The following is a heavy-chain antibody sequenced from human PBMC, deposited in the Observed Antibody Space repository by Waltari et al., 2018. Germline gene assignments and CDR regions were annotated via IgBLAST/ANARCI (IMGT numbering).Heavy chain of an antibody. Sequence: VESGGGLIQPGGSLRLSCAASGFTVSSNYMSWVRQAPGKGLEWVSVIYSGGSTYYADSVKGRFTISRDNSKNTLYLQMNSLRAEDTAVYYCASGRRDGYNFYDYWGQGTLVTVSS. CDR1: GFTVSSNY. CDR3: ASGRRDGYNFYDY. D-gene: IGHD5-12*01. V-gene: IGHV3-53*01. CDR2: IYSGGST. J-gene: IGHJ4*02.